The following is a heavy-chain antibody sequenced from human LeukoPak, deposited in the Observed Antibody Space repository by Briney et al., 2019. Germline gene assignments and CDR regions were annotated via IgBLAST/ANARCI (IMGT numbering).Heavy chain of an antibody. CDR1: GGSISSATYY. Sequence: SETLSLTCSVSGGSISSATYYWGWIRQPAGNGLEWIGRIYASGNTNYNPSLKGRVSMSVDTSKNQFSLKLSSVTAADTAVYFCAKFEDGRYNWFDRWGLGTLVTVSS. D-gene: IGHD3-10*01. CDR2: IYASGNT. CDR3: AKFEDGRYNWFDR. J-gene: IGHJ5*02. V-gene: IGHV4-61*02.